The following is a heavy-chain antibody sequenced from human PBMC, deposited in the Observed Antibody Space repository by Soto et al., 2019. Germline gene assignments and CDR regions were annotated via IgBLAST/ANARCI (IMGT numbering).Heavy chain of an antibody. CDR1: GGSISSGGYS. J-gene: IGHJ5*02. V-gene: IGHV4-30-2*01. D-gene: IGHD2-2*01. Sequence: QLHLQESGSGLVKPSQTLSLTCAVSGGSISSGGYSWSWIRQPPGKGLEWIGYIYHSGSTYYNPSLKSRVTISVDRSKNQFSMKLSSVTAADTAVYYCARVPDRWGQGTLVTVSS. CDR2: IYHSGST. CDR3: ARVPDR.